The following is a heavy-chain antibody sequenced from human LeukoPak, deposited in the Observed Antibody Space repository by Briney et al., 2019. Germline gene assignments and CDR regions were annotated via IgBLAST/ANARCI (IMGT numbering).Heavy chain of an antibody. CDR1: GYTFTGYY. D-gene: IGHD3-10*01. CDR3: ARVTVTMVREGAFDI. J-gene: IGHJ3*02. CDR2: INPSGGST. V-gene: IGHV1-46*01. Sequence: ASVKVSCKASGYTFTGYYMHWVRQAPGQGLEWMGIINPSGGSTSYAQKFQGRVTMTRDTSTSTVYMELSSLRSEDTAVYYCARVTVTMVREGAFDIWGQGTMVTVSS.